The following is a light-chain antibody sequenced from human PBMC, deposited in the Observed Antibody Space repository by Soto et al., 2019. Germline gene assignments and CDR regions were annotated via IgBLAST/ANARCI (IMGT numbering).Light chain of an antibody. Sequence: QSVLTQPPSASGTPGQRVTISCSGSRSNVESNTVSWYQQLPGTAPKLLIYSNDQWPSGVPDRFSGSKSGTSASLAISGLQSEDEADYYCQSYDSTLSARYVFGTGTKLTVL. CDR2: SND. CDR3: QSYDSTLSARYV. V-gene: IGLV1-44*01. J-gene: IGLJ1*01. CDR1: RSNVESNT.